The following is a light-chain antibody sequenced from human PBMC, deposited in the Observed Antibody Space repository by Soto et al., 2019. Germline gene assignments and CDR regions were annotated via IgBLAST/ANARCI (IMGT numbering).Light chain of an antibody. J-gene: IGKJ4*01. CDR3: QQYVSYPIT. CDR2: KAS. V-gene: IGKV1-5*03. Sequence: DIQVTQAPSTLSASVGVIVTITCRASQSVGSYLCWHQQKPGKAPKVLIYKASSLESGVPSRFSGSGSGTEFTLTISSLQPDDFATYYCQQYVSYPITFGGGTKVDIK. CDR1: QSVGSY.